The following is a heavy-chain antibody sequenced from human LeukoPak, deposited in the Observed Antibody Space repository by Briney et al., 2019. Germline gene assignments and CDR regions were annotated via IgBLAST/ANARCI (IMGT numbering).Heavy chain of an antibody. J-gene: IGHJ4*02. CDR1: GRSISSYY. CDR3: ARHPGYCSGGSCYGEFDY. D-gene: IGHD2-15*01. Sequence: SETLSLTCTVSGRSISSYYWSWIRQPPGKGLEWIGYIYTSGSTNYNPSLKSRVTISLDTSKNQFPLKLSSVTAADAAVYYCARHPGYCSGGSCYGEFDYWGRGTLVTVSS. CDR2: IYTSGST. V-gene: IGHV4-4*09.